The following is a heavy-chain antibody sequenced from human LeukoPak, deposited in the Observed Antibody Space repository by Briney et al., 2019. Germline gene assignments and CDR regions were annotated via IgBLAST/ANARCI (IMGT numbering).Heavy chain of an antibody. J-gene: IGHJ4*02. CDR1: GNTFTGYY. V-gene: IGHV7-4-1*02. CDR3: ARAYYYDSSGPPETSGYFDY. CDR2: INTNTGNP. Sequence: ASVKVSCKASGNTFTGYYMHWVRQAPGQGLEWMGWINTNTGNPTYAQGFTGRFVFSLDTSVSTAYLQISSLKAEDTAVYYCARAYYYDSSGPPETSGYFDYWGQGTLVTVSS. D-gene: IGHD3-22*01.